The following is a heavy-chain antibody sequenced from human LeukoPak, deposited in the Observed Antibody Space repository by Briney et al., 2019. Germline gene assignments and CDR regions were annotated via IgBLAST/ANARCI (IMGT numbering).Heavy chain of an antibody. CDR3: ARSNRQWLFDY. Sequence: SETLSLTCAVYGGSFSGYYWSWIRQPPGKGLEWIGEINHSGSINYNPSLKSRVTISVDTSKNQFSLKLSSVTAADTAVYYCARSNRQWLFDYWGQGTLVTVSS. D-gene: IGHD6-19*01. CDR2: INHSGSI. V-gene: IGHV4-34*01. J-gene: IGHJ4*02. CDR1: GGSFSGYY.